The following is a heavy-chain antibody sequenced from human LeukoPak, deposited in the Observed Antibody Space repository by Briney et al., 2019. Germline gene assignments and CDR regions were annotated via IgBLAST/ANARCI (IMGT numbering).Heavy chain of an antibody. Sequence: GGSLRLSCAASGFTFSSYEMNWVRQAPGKGLEWVSYISSSGSTIYYADSVKGRFTISRDNSKNTLYLQMNSLRAEDTAVYYCAKDTGQWPVRTFDYWGQGTLVTVSS. CDR2: ISSSGSTI. CDR1: GFTFSSYE. CDR3: AKDTGQWPVRTFDY. J-gene: IGHJ4*02. V-gene: IGHV3-48*03. D-gene: IGHD6-19*01.